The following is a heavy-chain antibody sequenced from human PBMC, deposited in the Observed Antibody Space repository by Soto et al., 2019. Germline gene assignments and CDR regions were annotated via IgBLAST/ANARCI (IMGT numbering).Heavy chain of an antibody. CDR3: ARPLSGSALAHDAFDI. CDR2: ISAYNGNT. CDR1: GYTFTSYG. Sequence: QVPLVQSGAEVKKPGASVKVSCKSSGYTFTSYGISWVRQAPGQRLEWMGWISAYNGNTNYEQKLQGRVTMTTDTSSSTAYMELRSLRSVNTAVYYCARPLSGSALAHDAFDISGQGTMVAVSS. D-gene: IGHD1-26*01. J-gene: IGHJ3*02. V-gene: IGHV1-18*01.